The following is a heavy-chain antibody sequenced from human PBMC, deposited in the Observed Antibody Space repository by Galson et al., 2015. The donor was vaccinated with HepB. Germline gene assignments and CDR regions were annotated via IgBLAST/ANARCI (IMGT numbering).Heavy chain of an antibody. D-gene: IGHD2-2*02. CDR3: ARDGRYCSSTSCYRGGYYYYGMDV. CDR2: ISYDGSNK. V-gene: IGHV3-30*04. J-gene: IGHJ6*02. Sequence: SLRLSCAASGFTFSSYAMHWVRQAPGKGLEWVAVISYDGSNKYYADSVKGRFTISRDNSKNTLYLQMNSLRAEDTAVYYCARDGRYCSSTSCYRGGYYYYGMDVWGQGTTVTVSS. CDR1: GFTFSSYA.